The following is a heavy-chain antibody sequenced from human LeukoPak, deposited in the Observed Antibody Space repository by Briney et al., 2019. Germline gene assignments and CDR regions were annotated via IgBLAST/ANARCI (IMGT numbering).Heavy chain of an antibody. Sequence: DPGGSLRLSCAASGFTFSSYALSWVRQPPGKGLEWVSTISAPGGNTYYADSVTGRFTISRDSSKSTLYLQMNSLRAEDTAVYYCAKGGGYSRNAFDIWGQGTMVTVFS. V-gene: IGHV3-23*01. J-gene: IGHJ3*02. D-gene: IGHD2-15*01. CDR3: AKGGGYSRNAFDI. CDR2: ISAPGGNT. CDR1: GFTFSSYA.